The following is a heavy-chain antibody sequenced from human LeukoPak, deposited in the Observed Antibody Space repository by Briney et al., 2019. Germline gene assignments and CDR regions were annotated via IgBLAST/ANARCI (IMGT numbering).Heavy chain of an antibody. J-gene: IGHJ4*02. Sequence: ASVKVSCKASGYTFPSYYMHWVRQAPGQGLEWMGIINPSCGSTSYAQKFQGRVTMTRDTSTSTVYMELSSLRSEDTAVYYCASLGYCSSTSRLPFDYWGQGTLVTVSS. CDR2: INPSCGST. D-gene: IGHD2-2*01. CDR1: GYTFPSYY. V-gene: IGHV1-46*03. CDR3: ASLGYCSSTSRLPFDY.